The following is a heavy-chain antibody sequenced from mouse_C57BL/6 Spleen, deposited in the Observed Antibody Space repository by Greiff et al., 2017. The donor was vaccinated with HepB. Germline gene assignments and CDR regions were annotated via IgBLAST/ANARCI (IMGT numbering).Heavy chain of an antibody. D-gene: IGHD1-1*01. V-gene: IGHV1-50*01. Sequence: QVQLQQPGAELVKPGASVKLSCKASGYTLNSYWMQWVKQRPGQGLEWIGEIDPSDSYTNYNQKFKGKATLTVDTSPSTAYMQLRSLTSEDSAVYYCARSNYYGSSSYWYFDVWGTGTTGNVST. CDR2: IDPSDSYT. J-gene: IGHJ1*03. CDR1: GYTLNSYW. CDR3: ARSNYYGSSSYWYFDV.